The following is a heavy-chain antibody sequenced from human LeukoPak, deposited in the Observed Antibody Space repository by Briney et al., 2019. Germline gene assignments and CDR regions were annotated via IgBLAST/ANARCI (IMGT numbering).Heavy chain of an antibody. CDR1: GFSLNTNGVG. D-gene: IGHD3-9*01. CDR2: IYWDDDK. V-gene: IGHV2-5*02. Sequence: SGPTLVKPTQPLTVTRTVSGFSLNTNGVGVGWIRQPPGKALEWLALIYWDDDKRYRPSLNSRLTITKDTSKNPVVLTMTNMDPGDTATYYCAPSGHYFDIYHYWGQGTLVTVSS. CDR3: APSGHYFDIYHY. J-gene: IGHJ4*02.